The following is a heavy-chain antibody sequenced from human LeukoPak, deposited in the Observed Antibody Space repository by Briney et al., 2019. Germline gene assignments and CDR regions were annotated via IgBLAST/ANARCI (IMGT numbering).Heavy chain of an antibody. CDR3: ARSISGSFDS. CDR2: VEPSHSEP. CDR1: GYRFTSYW. Sequence: GESLKISCKASGYRFTSYWIGWVRHMPGKGLEWMGIVEPSHSEPRYTPSFQGQVTISVNKSLTTAYLEWKSLKPSDTAMYYWARSISGSFDSWGQGTPVTVSP. V-gene: IGHV5-51*01. J-gene: IGHJ4*02. D-gene: IGHD3-22*01.